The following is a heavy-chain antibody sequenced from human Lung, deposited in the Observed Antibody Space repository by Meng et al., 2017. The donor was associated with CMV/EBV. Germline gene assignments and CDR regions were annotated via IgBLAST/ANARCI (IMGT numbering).Heavy chain of an antibody. Sequence: XXSLTXAVYGGSFSGSYWHWIRQAPGMSLEWNGEIDDTGRTKYNPSLNSRVTMLMDTSKKQFTLKLGPVTAADAADYYCARLTGTVYVHWFDSWGQGTLVTVSS. CDR3: ARLTGTVYVHWFDS. CDR2: IDDTGRT. J-gene: IGHJ5*01. D-gene: IGHD1-7*01. CDR1: GGSFSGSY. V-gene: IGHV4-34*01.